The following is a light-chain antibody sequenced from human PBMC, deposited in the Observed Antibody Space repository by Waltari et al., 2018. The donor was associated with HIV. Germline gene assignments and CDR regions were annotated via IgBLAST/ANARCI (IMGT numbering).Light chain of an antibody. CDR2: TNI. CDR3: AVWDDSLRSVL. V-gene: IGLV1-44*01. J-gene: IGLJ3*02. CDR1: SSTIGSHP. Sequence: SVLTQPPSASGTPGPRVNISCSGGSSTIGSHPVNWYRQFPGEAPKLLIYTNIQRPSGVPDRFSGSKSGTSASLAISGLQSEDEADFYCAVWDDSLRSVLFGGGTRLTVL.